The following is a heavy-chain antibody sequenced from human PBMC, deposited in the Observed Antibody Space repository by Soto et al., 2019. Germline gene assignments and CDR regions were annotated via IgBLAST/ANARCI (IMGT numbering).Heavy chain of an antibody. V-gene: IGHV4-61*05. CDR2: IYYSGST. CDR1: GGSISSSSYY. CDR3: ARTQYSYYGMDV. Sequence: SETLSLTCTVSGGSISSSSYYWGWIRQPPGKGLEWIGYIYYSGSTNYNPSLKSRVTISVDTSKNQFSLKLSSVTAADTAVYYCARTQYSYYGMDVWGQGTTVTVAS. J-gene: IGHJ6*02.